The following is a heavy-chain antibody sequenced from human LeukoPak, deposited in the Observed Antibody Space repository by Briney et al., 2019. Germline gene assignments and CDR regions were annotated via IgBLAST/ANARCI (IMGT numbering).Heavy chain of an antibody. D-gene: IGHD6-13*01. CDR3: AKLAAAVYYFDY. CDR2: ISGSGGST. J-gene: IGHJ4*02. Sequence: GGSLRLSCAASGFTFSSYWMHWVRQAPGKGLEWVSAISGSGGSTYYADSVKGRFTISRDNSKNTLYLQMNSLRAEDTAVYYCAKLAAAVYYFDYWGQGTLVTVSS. CDR1: GFTFSSYW. V-gene: IGHV3-23*01.